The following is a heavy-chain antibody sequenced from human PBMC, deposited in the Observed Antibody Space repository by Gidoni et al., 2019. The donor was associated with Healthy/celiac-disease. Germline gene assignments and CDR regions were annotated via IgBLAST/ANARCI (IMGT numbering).Heavy chain of an antibody. D-gene: IGHD6-13*01. CDR1: GFTFSDYY. CDR2: ISSSSSYT. Sequence: QVQLVESGGGLVKPGGSLSLSCAASGFTFSDYYMSWIRQAPGKGLEWVSYISSSSSYTNYADSVKGRFTIYRDNAKNSLYLQMNSLRAEDTAVYYCARGAAGTSWFDPWGQGTLVTVSS. J-gene: IGHJ5*02. CDR3: ARGAAGTSWFDP. V-gene: IGHV3-11*06.